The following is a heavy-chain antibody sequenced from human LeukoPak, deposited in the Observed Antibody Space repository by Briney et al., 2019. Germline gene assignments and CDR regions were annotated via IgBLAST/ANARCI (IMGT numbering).Heavy chain of an antibody. D-gene: IGHD2-8*01. J-gene: IGHJ4*02. Sequence: GGSLRLSCVVSGFTFSTYSMNWVRQAPGKGLEWVSYIRCSGSPIYYADSVKGRFTISRDDAKNSLYLQVNSLRDEDTAVYNCTRDPHALDYWGQGTMVTVSS. V-gene: IGHV3-48*02. CDR1: GFTFSTYS. CDR3: TRDPHALDY. CDR2: IRCSGSPI.